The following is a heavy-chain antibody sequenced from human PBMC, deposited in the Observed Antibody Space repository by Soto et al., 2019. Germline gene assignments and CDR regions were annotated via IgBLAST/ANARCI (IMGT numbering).Heavy chain of an antibody. CDR1: GGSFSGYY. CDR2: INHSGST. CDR3: ARGDYDFWSGFTTDWFDP. D-gene: IGHD3-3*01. V-gene: IGHV4-34*01. J-gene: IGHJ5*02. Sequence: SETLSLTCAVYGGSFSGYYWSWIRQPPGKGLEWIGEINHSGSTNYNPSLKSRVTISVDTSKNQFSPKLSSVTAADTAVYYCARGDYDFWSGFTTDWFDPWGQGTLVTVSS.